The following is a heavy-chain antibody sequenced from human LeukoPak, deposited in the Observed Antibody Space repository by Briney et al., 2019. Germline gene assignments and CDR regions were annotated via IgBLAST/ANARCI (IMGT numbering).Heavy chain of an antibody. Sequence: PGGSLRLSCAASGFTFSSYWMHWVRHAPGKGLVWVSRINSDGRSTYYADSVKGRFTISRDNSKNTLYLQMNSLRAEDTAVYYCAKEGEDSSGWYRPSPPLGNFDYWGQGTLVTVSS. CDR1: GFTFSSYW. D-gene: IGHD6-19*01. V-gene: IGHV3-74*01. CDR2: INSDGRST. J-gene: IGHJ4*02. CDR3: AKEGEDSSGWYRPSPPLGNFDY.